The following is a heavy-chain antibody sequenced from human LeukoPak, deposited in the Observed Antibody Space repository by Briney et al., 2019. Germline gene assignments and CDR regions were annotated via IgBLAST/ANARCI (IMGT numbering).Heavy chain of an antibody. CDR1: GYTFTSYG. CDR3: ARDQGVTMVRGAMDY. D-gene: IGHD3-10*01. CDR2: ISAYNGNT. V-gene: IGHV1-18*01. J-gene: IGHJ4*02. Sequence: ASVKVSRKASGYTFTSYGISWVRQAPGQGLEWMGWISAYNGNTNYAQKLQGRVTMTTDTSTSTAYMELRSLRSDDTAVYYCARDQGVTMVRGAMDYWGQGTLVTVSS.